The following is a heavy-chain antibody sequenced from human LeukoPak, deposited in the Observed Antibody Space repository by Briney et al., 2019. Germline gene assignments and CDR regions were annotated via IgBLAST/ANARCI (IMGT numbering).Heavy chain of an antibody. V-gene: IGHV4-59*08. D-gene: IGHD3-10*01. J-gene: IGHJ4*02. CDR3: ARLNYYGSGSSNFDY. Sequence: SETLSLTCTVSGGSISSYYWSWIRQPPGKGLEWIGYIYYSGSTNYNPSLKSRVNISVDTSKNQFSLKLSSVTAADTAVYYCARLNYYGSGSSNFDYWGQGTLVTVSS. CDR2: IYYSGST. CDR1: GGSISSYY.